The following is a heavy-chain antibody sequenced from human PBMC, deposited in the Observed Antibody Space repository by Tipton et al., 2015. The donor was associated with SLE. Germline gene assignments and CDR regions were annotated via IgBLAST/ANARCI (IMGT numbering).Heavy chain of an antibody. D-gene: IGHD5-24*01. CDR3: ARDRAATIGDDAFDI. J-gene: IGHJ3*02. Sequence: QLVQSGPEVKKPGASVTVSCKASGYTFTNYYIHWVRQAPGQGLEWMAIINPSGGSTGYAQKFQGRVAMTRDTSTSTVYMELSSLRSEDTAVYYCARDRAATIGDDAFDIWGQGTMVTVSS. CDR2: INPSGGST. V-gene: IGHV1-46*01. CDR1: GYTFTNYY.